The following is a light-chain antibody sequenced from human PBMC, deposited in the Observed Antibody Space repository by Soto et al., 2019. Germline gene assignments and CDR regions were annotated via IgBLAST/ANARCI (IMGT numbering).Light chain of an antibody. V-gene: IGKV3-15*01. CDR1: ESVGSF. CDR2: VSS. Sequence: SKSAVTLSLSREEKATLSCRASESVGSFLAWYRQKPVQAPRLLIYVSSTRSTGIPARFSGSGSGTEFTFTLCCLQSEDFAVYCSQLYIYLSWTFGQGTKVDIK. CDR3: QLYIYLSWT. J-gene: IGKJ1*01.